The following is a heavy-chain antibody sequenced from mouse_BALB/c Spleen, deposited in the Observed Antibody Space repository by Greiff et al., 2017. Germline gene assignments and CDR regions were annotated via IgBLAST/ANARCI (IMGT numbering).Heavy chain of an antibody. Sequence: EVMLVESGGGLVKPGGSLKLSCAASGFTFSGYTMSWVRQTPEKRLEWVATISSGGGNTYYPDSVKGRFTISRDNAKNNLYLQMSSLRSEDTAMYYCAREWDGNGVHYAMDYWGQGTSVTVSS. CDR2: ISSGGGNT. CDR3: AREWDGNGVHYAMDY. CDR1: GFTFSGYT. J-gene: IGHJ4*01. V-gene: IGHV5-9*03. D-gene: IGHD2-1*01.